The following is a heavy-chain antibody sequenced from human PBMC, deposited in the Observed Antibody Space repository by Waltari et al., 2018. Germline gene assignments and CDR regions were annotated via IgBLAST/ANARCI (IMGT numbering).Heavy chain of an antibody. CDR2: INPGESET. CDR1: GLIFDGYW. V-gene: IGHV3-7*01. CDR3: ARGRYCSGGNCYFDQ. Sequence: EEHLVESGGGLVQPGGSLRLSCAASGLIFDGYWMTWVRQAPGKGREWLANINPGESETYYVDSVKGRFTISRDNAKKSLYLQMNSLRAEDTAVYYCARGRYCSGGNCYFDQWGQGTLVIVSS. J-gene: IGHJ4*02. D-gene: IGHD2-15*01.